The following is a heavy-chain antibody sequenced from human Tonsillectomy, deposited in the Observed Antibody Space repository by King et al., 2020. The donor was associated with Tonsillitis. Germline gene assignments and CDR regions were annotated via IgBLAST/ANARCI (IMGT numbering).Heavy chain of an antibody. J-gene: IGHJ4*02. CDR1: GFTFSSYA. Sequence: VQLVESGGGLVRPGGSLRLSCAASGFTFSSYAMSWVRQAPGKGLEWVSGLSGSGGSTFYADSVKGRFTISRDNSTNMLFLQMNSLRAEDAAVYYCAKDVDVVPAAMNDYFDYWGQGTLVTVSS. D-gene: IGHD2-2*01. CDR3: AKDVDVVPAAMNDYFDY. CDR2: LSGSGGST. V-gene: IGHV3-23*04.